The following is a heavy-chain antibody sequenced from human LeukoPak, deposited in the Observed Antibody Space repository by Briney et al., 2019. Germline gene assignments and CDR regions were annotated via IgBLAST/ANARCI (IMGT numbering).Heavy chain of an antibody. CDR1: GFTVSSNY. J-gene: IGHJ4*02. CDR3: ARVDSSSWPDY. V-gene: IGHV3-53*01. CDR2: IYSGGST. D-gene: IGHD6-13*01. Sequence: GGSLRLSCAASGFTVSSNYMSWVRQAPGKGLEWVSVIYSGGSTYYADSVKGRFTISRDNSKNTLYLQMNSLRAEDTAVYYCARVDSSSWPDYWGQGTLVTVSS.